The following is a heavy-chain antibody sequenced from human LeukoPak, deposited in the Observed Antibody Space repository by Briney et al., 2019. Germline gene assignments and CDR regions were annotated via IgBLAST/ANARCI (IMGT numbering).Heavy chain of an antibody. CDR2: ISSSSSYI. D-gene: IGHD1-20*01. CDR3: ARDLTGSLPRTDDH. Sequence: GSLRLSCAASGFTFSSYSMNWVRQAPGKGLEWVSSISSSSSYIYYADSVKGRFTISRDNAKSSLYLQMNSLRAEDTAVYYCARDLTGSLPRTDDHWGQGTLVTVSS. J-gene: IGHJ4*02. V-gene: IGHV3-21*01. CDR1: GFTFSSYS.